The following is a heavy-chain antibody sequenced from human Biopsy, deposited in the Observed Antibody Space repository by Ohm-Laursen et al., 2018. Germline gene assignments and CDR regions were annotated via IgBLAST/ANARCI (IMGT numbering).Heavy chain of an antibody. CDR2: IFYTEII. CDR3: ARHPTGFWFDP. J-gene: IGHJ5*02. V-gene: IGHV4-39*01. CDR1: GGSVSSNTDY. Sequence: TLSLTCLVSGGSVSSNTDYWAWLRQPPGKGLEWIGSIFYTEIIFYNPSLKSRVSIYVDTSKNQFSLNLNSVTASDTALYYCARHPTGFWFDPWGQGTLVIVSS.